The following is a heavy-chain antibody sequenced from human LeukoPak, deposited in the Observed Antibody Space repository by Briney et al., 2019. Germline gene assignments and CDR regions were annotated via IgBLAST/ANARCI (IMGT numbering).Heavy chain of an antibody. V-gene: IGHV1-46*01. D-gene: IGHD5-24*01. Sequence: ASVKVSCKASGYTVTSYYMHWVRQAPGQGLEWMGIINLSGGSRSYAQKFQGRVTMTTDTSTSTVYMELGSLRSDDTAVYYCARSRDAYNWDFDYWGQGTLVTVFS. CDR1: GYTVTSYY. J-gene: IGHJ4*02. CDR2: INLSGGSR. CDR3: ARSRDAYNWDFDY.